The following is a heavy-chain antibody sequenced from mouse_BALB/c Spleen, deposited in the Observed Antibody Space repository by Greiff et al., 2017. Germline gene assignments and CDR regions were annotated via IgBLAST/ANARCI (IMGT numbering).Heavy chain of an antibody. CDR3: ARGRRTGDY. D-gene: IGHD4-1*01. CDR1: GYTFTSYW. Sequence: QVQLQQPGAELVKPGASVKLSCKASGYTFTSYWMHWVKQRPGQGLEWIGEIDPSDSYTNYNQKFKGKATLTVDKSSSTAYMQLSSLTSEDSAVYYCARGRRTGDYWGQGTTLTVSS. CDR2: IDPSDSYT. V-gene: IGHV1-69*02. J-gene: IGHJ2*01.